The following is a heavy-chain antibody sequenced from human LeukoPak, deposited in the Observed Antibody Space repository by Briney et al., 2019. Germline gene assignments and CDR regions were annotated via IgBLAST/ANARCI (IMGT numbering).Heavy chain of an antibody. CDR1: GGSISSSSYY. D-gene: IGHD2-21*01. CDR2: IYYSGST. V-gene: IGHV4-39*07. CDR3: ARGPIPFDP. Sequence: SETLSLTCTLSGGSISSSSYYWGWIRQPPGKGLEWIGSIYYSGSTYYNPSLKSRVTMSVDASKNHFSLRLTSVTAADTAVYFCARGPIPFDPWGQGALVTVYS. J-gene: IGHJ5*02.